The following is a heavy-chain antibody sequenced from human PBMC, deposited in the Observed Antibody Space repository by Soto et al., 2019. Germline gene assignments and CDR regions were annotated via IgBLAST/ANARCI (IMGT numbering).Heavy chain of an antibody. CDR2: INRYGSST. V-gene: IGHV3-74*01. CDR3: ARGGDSSYYDSSGYPAAFDI. CDR1: GFTFSSYW. Sequence: EVQLVESGGGLVQPGGSQRLSCEGSGFTFSSYWMHWVRQAPGKGLVWVSRINRYGSSTSYADSVKGRFTISRDNAKNTVYLQMNSLRAEDTAVYYCARGGDSSYYDSSGYPAAFDIWGQGTMVPVSS. D-gene: IGHD3-22*01. J-gene: IGHJ3*02.